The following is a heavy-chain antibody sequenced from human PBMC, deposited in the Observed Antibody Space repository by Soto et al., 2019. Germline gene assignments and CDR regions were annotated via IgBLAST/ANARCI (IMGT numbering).Heavy chain of an antibody. CDR2: IYDSGSS. Sequence: SETLSLTCTVSGASISICDYFWSLIRQSPGKGLEWIGYIYDSGSSYYNPSLKSRVTMSVDTSKNQFSLKLRSVTAADTAVYYCAREKGYISGPKNFDYWGQGTLVTVSS. CDR1: GASISICDYF. D-gene: IGHD5-12*01. V-gene: IGHV4-30-4*01. CDR3: AREKGYISGPKNFDY. J-gene: IGHJ4*02.